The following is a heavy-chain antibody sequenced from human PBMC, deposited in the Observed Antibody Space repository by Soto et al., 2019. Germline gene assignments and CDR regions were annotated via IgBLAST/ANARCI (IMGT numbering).Heavy chain of an antibody. CDR1: GFTFSSYS. J-gene: IGHJ4*02. D-gene: IGHD3-3*01. V-gene: IGHV3-48*01. Sequence: GGSLRLSCAASGFTFSSYSMNWVRQAPGKGLEWVSYISSSSSTIYYADSVKGRFTISRDNAKNSLYLQMNSLRAEDTAVYYCARETVRFLEWLLHPYFDYWGQGTLVTVSS. CDR3: ARETVRFLEWLLHPYFDY. CDR2: ISSSSSTI.